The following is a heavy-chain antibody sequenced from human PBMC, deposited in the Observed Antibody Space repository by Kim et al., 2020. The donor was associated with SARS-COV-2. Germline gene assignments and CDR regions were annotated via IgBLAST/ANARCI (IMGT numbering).Heavy chain of an antibody. CDR2: RWSS. J-gene: IGHJ4*02. Sequence: RWSSEYAESVRGRISIDPDTSKNQFCKQLNSVTPEDTAVYYCARNNYLDYWGQGTLGTVSS. V-gene: IGHV6-1*01. CDR3: ARNNYLDY.